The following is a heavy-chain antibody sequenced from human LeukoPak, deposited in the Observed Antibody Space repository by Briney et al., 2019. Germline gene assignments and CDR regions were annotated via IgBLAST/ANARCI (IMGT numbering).Heavy chain of an antibody. Sequence: PGGSLRLSCAASGFTFSRYWMHWLRQAPGKGLVWVSRISTDGSSTTYADSVKGRFTISGDNGRNTLYLQMYSLRAEDTAVYYCASYLTSIPSGMDVWGQGTTVTVSS. CDR1: GFTFSRYW. D-gene: IGHD2/OR15-2a*01. CDR2: ISTDGSST. CDR3: ASYLTSIPSGMDV. V-gene: IGHV3-74*01. J-gene: IGHJ6*02.